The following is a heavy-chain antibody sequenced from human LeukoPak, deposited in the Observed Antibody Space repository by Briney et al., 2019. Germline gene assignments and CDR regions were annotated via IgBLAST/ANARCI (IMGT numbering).Heavy chain of an antibody. Sequence: GGSLRLSCEASGFTFKAYWMSWVRQAPGTGLEWVANIQQDGSEKNYVDSVKGRFTISRDNARNSLYLEMNSLRAEDTAVYYCARLRYTYGKNFNYWGQGTLFTVSS. CDR2: IQQDGSEK. V-gene: IGHV3-7*01. J-gene: IGHJ4*02. CDR3: ARLRYTYGKNFNY. CDR1: GFTFKAYW. D-gene: IGHD5-18*01.